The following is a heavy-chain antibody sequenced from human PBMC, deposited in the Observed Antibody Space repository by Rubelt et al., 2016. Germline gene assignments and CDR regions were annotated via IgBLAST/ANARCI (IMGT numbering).Heavy chain of an antibody. J-gene: IGHJ4*02. CDR2: IYSGGST. Sequence: EVQLVESGGGLVQPGGSLRLSCAASEFTFSSNWMHWVRQAPGKGLVWVSIIYSGGSTYYADSVKGRFTISRHNSKNTLYFEMNSLRAEDTAVYYCTRGLYFDDWGQGTLVTVSS. V-gene: IGHV3-53*04. CDR1: EFTFSSNW. CDR3: TRGLYFDD.